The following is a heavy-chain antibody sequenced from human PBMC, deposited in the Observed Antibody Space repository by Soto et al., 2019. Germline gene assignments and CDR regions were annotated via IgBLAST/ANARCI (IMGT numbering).Heavy chain of an antibody. CDR3: ASSLGRHCSSTSCYRAYYYGMDV. Sequence: AVKVSCKASGGTFSSYAISWVRQAPGQGLEWMGGIIPIFGTANYAQKFQGRVTITADKSTSTAYMELSSLRSEDTAVYYCASSLGRHCSSTSCYRAYYYGMDVWG. CDR1: GGTFSSYA. V-gene: IGHV1-69*06. CDR2: IIPIFGTA. J-gene: IGHJ6*02. D-gene: IGHD2-2*02.